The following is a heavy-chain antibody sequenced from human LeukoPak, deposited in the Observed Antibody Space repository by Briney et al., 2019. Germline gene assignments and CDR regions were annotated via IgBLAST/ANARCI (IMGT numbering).Heavy chain of an antibody. CDR1: GGSFSGYY. V-gene: IGHV4-34*01. Sequence: SETLSLTCAVYGGSFSGYYWSWIRQPPGKGLEWIGEINHSGSTNYNPSLKSRVTISVDTSKNQFSLKLSSVTAADTAVYYCARGRQYYAILTGYHYYYCYGMDVWGQGTTVTVSS. CDR3: ARGRQYYAILTGYHYYYCYGMDV. J-gene: IGHJ6*02. D-gene: IGHD3-9*01. CDR2: INHSGST.